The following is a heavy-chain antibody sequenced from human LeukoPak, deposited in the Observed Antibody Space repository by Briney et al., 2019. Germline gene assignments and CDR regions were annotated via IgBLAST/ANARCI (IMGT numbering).Heavy chain of an antibody. CDR2: FCTTGST. J-gene: IGHJ4*02. Sequence: PSETLSLTCTVSGGAISRWCWSWLRQPAGKGLEWIGRFCTTGSTNYSPSLKSRVTMSVDTSKNQFSLKLSSVTAADTAVYYCARDMAARIDYWGQGTLVTVSS. D-gene: IGHD6-6*01. CDR3: ARDMAARIDY. CDR1: GGAISRWC. V-gene: IGHV4-4*07.